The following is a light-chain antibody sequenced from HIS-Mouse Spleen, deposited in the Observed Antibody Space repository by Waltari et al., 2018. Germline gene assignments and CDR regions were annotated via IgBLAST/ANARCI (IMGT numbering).Light chain of an antibody. CDR3: YSTDSSGNHRV. CDR1: QLPKKY. CDR2: EDS. J-gene: IGLJ2*01. Sequence: SYELPQHPSVSVSPGQTARITCSGDQLPKKYLYWYQQKSGQAPVLVIYEDSKRPSGIPERFSGSSSGTMATLTISGAQVEDEADYYCYSTDSSGNHRVFGGGTKLTVL. V-gene: IGLV3-10*01.